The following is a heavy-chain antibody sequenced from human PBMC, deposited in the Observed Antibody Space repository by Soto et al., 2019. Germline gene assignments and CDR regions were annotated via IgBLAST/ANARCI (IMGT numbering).Heavy chain of an antibody. D-gene: IGHD3-9*01. V-gene: IGHV3-30*18. Sequence: GGSLRLSSTASGVNFISYGMHWVRQAPGKGLEWVAVISYDGSNKYYADSVKGRFTISRDNSKNTLYLQMNSLRAEDTAVYYCAKDQWGYYDILTGSDYGMDVWGQGTTVTVSS. CDR3: AKDQWGYYDILTGSDYGMDV. J-gene: IGHJ6*02. CDR1: GVNFISYG. CDR2: ISYDGSNK.